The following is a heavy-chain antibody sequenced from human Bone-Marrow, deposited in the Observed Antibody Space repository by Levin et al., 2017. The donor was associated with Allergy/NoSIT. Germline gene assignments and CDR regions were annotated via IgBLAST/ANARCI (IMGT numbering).Heavy chain of an antibody. D-gene: IGHD5-24*01. CDR3: AKDAMWDRYNFAMDV. Sequence: PGGSLRLSCTASGFTFNKYGVTWVRQAPGKGLEWVSSVSGSGIDSNYADSVRGRFTISRDTNMIFLQMIRLRVEDTATYYCAKDAMWDRYNFAMDVWGPGTTVVVSS. CDR1: GFTFNKYG. CDR2: VSGSGIDS. V-gene: IGHV3-23*01. J-gene: IGHJ6*02.